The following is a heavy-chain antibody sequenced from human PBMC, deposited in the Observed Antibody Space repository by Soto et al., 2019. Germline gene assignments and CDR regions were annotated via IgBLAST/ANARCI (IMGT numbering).Heavy chain of an antibody. CDR3: ARSDWGNAFDI. CDR1: GGSISSYY. J-gene: IGHJ3*02. V-gene: IGHV4-59*01. CDR2: IYYSGST. D-gene: IGHD3-16*01. Sequence: NPSETLSLTCTVSGGSISSYYWSWIRQPPGKGLEWIGYIYYSGSTNYNPSLKSRVTISVDTSKNQFSLKLSSVTAADTAVYYCARSDWGNAFDIWGQGTMVTVSS.